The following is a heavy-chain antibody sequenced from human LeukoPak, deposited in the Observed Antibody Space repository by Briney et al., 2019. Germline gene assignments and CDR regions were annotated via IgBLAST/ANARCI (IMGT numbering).Heavy chain of an antibody. CDR3: ARFAVHRRLAVAGQFGLDY. CDR1: GYTFTSYY. V-gene: IGHV1-46*01. J-gene: IGHJ4*02. Sequence: GASVKVSCKASGYTFTSYYMHWVRQAPGQGLEWMGIINPSGGSTSYAQKFQGRVTMTRDTSTSTVYMELSSLRSGDTAVYYCARFAVHRRLAVAGQFGLDYWGQGTLVTVSS. CDR2: INPSGGST. D-gene: IGHD6-19*01.